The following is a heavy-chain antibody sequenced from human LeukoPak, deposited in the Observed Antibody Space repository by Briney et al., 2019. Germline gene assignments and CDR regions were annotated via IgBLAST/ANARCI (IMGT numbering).Heavy chain of an antibody. J-gene: IGHJ6*02. V-gene: IGHV3-30*18. Sequence: GRSLRLSCAASGFTFSSYGMHWVRQAPGKGLVWVAVISYDGSNKYYADSVKGRFTISRDNSKNTLYLQMNSLRAEDTAVYYCAKDGYDILTGYPPEQHYYYGMDVWGQGTTVTVSS. CDR2: ISYDGSNK. D-gene: IGHD3-9*01. CDR3: AKDGYDILTGYPPEQHYYYGMDV. CDR1: GFTFSSYG.